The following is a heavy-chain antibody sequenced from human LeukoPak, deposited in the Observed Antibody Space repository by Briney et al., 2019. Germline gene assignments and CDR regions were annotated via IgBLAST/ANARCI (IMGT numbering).Heavy chain of an antibody. CDR1: GFSFSGYW. J-gene: IGHJ4*02. D-gene: IGHD1-26*01. CDR3: ARGVGAIDF. V-gene: IGHV3-74*01. CDR2: INSDGSIT. Sequence: PGGSLRLSCAASGFSFSGYWMHWVRQIPGKGLVWVSHINSDGSITNYADSVKGRFTISRDNAKNTLYLQMNSLRAEDTAVYYCARGVGAIDFWGQGTVVTVSS.